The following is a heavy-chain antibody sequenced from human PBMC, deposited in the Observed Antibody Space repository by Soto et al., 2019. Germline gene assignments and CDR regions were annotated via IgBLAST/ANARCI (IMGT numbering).Heavy chain of an antibody. Sequence: QVQLQESGPGLVKPSQTLSLTCTVSGGSISSGGYYWSWIRQHPGKGLEWIGYIYYSGSTYYNPSPKSRVTISVDTSKNQFSLKLSSVTAADTAVYYCARVLDGDYPYYYGMDVWGQGTTVTVSS. CDR2: IYYSGST. D-gene: IGHD4-17*01. J-gene: IGHJ6*02. CDR3: ARVLDGDYPYYYGMDV. CDR1: GGSISSGGYY. V-gene: IGHV4-31*03.